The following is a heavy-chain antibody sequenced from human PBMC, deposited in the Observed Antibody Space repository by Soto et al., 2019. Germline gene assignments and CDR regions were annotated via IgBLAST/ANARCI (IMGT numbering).Heavy chain of an antibody. CDR1: GFTFSIYA. CDR3: ARRNVVVTALRDAFDI. Sequence: PWGSLRLSCEASGFTFSIYAMPWVRQAPGKGLEWVAVISYDGSNKYYADSVKGRFTISRDNSKNTLYLQMNSLRAEDTAVYYCARRNVVVTALRDAFDIWGQGTMVTVSS. CDR2: ISYDGSNK. V-gene: IGHV3-30-3*01. J-gene: IGHJ3*02. D-gene: IGHD2-21*02.